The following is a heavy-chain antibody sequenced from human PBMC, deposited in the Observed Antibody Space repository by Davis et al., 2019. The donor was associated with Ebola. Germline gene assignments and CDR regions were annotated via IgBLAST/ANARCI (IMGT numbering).Heavy chain of an antibody. J-gene: IGHJ4*02. CDR3: ARAQVDMTTGARWGSDY. CDR1: GGSFSGYY. V-gene: IGHV4-34*01. Sequence: PSETLSLTCTVYGGSFSGYYWTWIRQPPGKGLEWIGEITHSGNTNYNPSFKSRVTISVDTSKNQFSLGLSSVTAADTAVYYCARAQVDMTTGARWGSDYWGRGTLVTVSS. D-gene: IGHD5-24*01. CDR2: ITHSGNT.